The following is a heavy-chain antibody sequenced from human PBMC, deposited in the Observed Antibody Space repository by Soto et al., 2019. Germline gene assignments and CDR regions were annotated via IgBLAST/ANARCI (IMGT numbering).Heavy chain of an antibody. D-gene: IGHD2-2*01. Sequence: ASGKVSCKASGYTFTSYAMHWVRQARGQRLEWMGWINAGNGNTKYSQKFQGRVTINRDTSASTAYMELSSLRSEETAVYYCARLSEVHVVPAAIAWFDPWGQGTLVTVSS. CDR3: ARLSEVHVVPAAIAWFDP. J-gene: IGHJ5*02. CDR1: GYTFTSYA. CDR2: INAGNGNT. V-gene: IGHV1-3*01.